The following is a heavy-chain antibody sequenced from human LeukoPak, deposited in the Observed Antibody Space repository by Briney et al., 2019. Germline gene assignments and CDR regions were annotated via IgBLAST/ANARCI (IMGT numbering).Heavy chain of an antibody. CDR1: GFTFSSYE. V-gene: IGHV3-49*04. J-gene: IGHJ4*02. CDR3: TRDQTPYY. Sequence: GGSLRLSCAASGFTFSSYEMNWVRQAPGKGLEWVGFISSEAYGGTPEYAASVKGRFTISRDDSKSIAYLQMNSLKTEDTAVYYCTRDQTPYYWGQGTLVTVSS. CDR2: ISSEAYGGTP.